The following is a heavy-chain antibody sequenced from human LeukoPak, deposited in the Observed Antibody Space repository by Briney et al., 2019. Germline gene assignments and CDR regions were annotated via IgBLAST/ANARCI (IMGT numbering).Heavy chain of an antibody. CDR1: GYSFTGYY. CDR2: INPNSGGT. Sequence: GASVKVSCKASGYSFTGYYMHWERQAPGQGLEWMGCINPNSGGTDYAQKFQGRVTMTRDTSISTAYMELSRLTSDDTAVYYCAGLSGYDPYYFDYWGQGTLVAVSS. CDR3: AGLSGYDPYYFDY. V-gene: IGHV1-2*02. D-gene: IGHD5-12*01. J-gene: IGHJ4*02.